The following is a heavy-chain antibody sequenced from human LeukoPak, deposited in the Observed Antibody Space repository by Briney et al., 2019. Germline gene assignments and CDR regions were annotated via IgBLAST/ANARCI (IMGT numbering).Heavy chain of an antibody. CDR1: GGSFSGYY. D-gene: IGHD3-3*01. V-gene: IGHV4-34*01. J-gene: IGHJ6*03. Sequence: SETLSLTCAVYGGSFSGYYWSWIRQPPGKGLEWMGEINHSGSTNYNPSLKSRVTISVDTSKNQFSLKLSSVTAADTAVYYCAGAASYYDFWSGRAHYYYYMDVWGKGTTVTVSS. CDR2: INHSGST. CDR3: AGAASYYDFWSGRAHYYYYMDV.